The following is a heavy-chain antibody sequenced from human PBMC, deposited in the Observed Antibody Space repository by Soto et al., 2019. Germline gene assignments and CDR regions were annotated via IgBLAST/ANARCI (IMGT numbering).Heavy chain of an antibody. CDR2: ITGNGGII. Sequence: GGSLRLSCASSGFTFRTYAMNWVRQAPGKGLEWVSVITGNGGIIYYADSVRGRFTISRDNSKNTLYLEMSGLRAEDTAVYYCAKDLRPDGRYDLDYWGQGTLVTVSS. CDR1: GFTFRTYA. D-gene: IGHD2-15*01. J-gene: IGHJ4*02. CDR3: AKDLRPDGRYDLDY. V-gene: IGHV3-23*01.